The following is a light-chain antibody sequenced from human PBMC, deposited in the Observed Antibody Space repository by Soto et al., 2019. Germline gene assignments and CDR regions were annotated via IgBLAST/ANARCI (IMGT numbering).Light chain of an antibody. CDR1: SSNIGSNT. V-gene: IGLV1-44*01. CDR2: SNN. J-gene: IGLJ1*01. Sequence: SVLTQPPSASGTPGQRVTISCSGSSSNIGSNTVTWYQQLPGTAPKLLIYSNNQRPSGVPDRFSGSKSGTSASLAISGLQSEDEADYYCAAWDDSLNAHYVFGTGTKVTVL. CDR3: AAWDDSLNAHYV.